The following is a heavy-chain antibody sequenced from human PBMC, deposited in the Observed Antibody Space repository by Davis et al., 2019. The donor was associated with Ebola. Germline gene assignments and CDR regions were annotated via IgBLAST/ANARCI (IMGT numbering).Heavy chain of an antibody. J-gene: IGHJ5*02. CDR2: INSDGSST. V-gene: IGHV3-74*01. CDR3: ARDGGEYWFDP. Sequence: HTGGSLRLSCAASGFTFSSYAMSWVRQAPGKGLVWVPRINSDGSSTSYADSVKGRFTLSRDNAKNSLYLQMNSLRAEDTAVYYCARDGGEYWFDPWGQGTLVTVSS. CDR1: GFTFSSYA. D-gene: IGHD3-16*01.